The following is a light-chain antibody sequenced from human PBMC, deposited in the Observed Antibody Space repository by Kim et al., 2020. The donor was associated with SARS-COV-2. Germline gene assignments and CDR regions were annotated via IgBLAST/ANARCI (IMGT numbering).Light chain of an antibody. CDR2: AAS. Sequence: DIQMTQSPSAMSASVGDRVTISCRASQGISDFLAWFQLKPGKVPKRLIFAASTLQSGAPSRFSGSGSGTEFTLTISSLQPEDFASYYCLQYNRYPFTFGPWTRLEIK. J-gene: IGKJ5*01. CDR3: LQYNRYPFT. CDR1: QGISDF. V-gene: IGKV1-17*03.